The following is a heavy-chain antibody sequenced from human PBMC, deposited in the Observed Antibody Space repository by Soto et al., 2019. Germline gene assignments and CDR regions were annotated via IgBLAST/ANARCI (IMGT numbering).Heavy chain of an antibody. CDR1: GFTFSSYW. CDR2: INSDGSST. V-gene: IGHV3-74*01. Sequence: GESLKISCAASGFTFSSYWMHWVRQAPGKGLVWVSRINSDGSSTSYADSVKGRFTISRDNAKNTLYLQMNSLRAEDTAVYYCARDREENYDYIWGSYRYILDYWGQRTLVTVSS. D-gene: IGHD3-16*02. J-gene: IGHJ4*02. CDR3: ARDREENYDYIWGSYRYILDY.